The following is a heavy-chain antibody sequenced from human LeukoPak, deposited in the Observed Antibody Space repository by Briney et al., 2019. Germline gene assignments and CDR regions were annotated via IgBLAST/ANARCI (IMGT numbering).Heavy chain of an antibody. Sequence: GGSLRLSCAASGFTFSNYAMSWARQAPGKGLEWVSAISGSGGSTYYADSVKGRFTISRDNSKNTLYLQMNSLRAEDTAVYYCARASDPWLQLTWGQGTLVTVSS. V-gene: IGHV3-23*01. CDR1: GFTFSNYA. CDR2: ISGSGGST. D-gene: IGHD5-24*01. J-gene: IGHJ5*02. CDR3: ARASDPWLQLT.